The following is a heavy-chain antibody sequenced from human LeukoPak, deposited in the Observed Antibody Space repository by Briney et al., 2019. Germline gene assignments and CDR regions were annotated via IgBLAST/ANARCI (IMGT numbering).Heavy chain of an antibody. CDR1: GFTFSSYG. CDR2: IWYDGSNK. CDR3: AKGPAVELGYYYYYMDV. D-gene: IGHD1-7*01. Sequence: GRSLRLSCAASGFTFSSYGMHWVRQAPGKGLEWVAVIWYDGSNKYYADSVKGRFTISRDNSKNTLYLQMNSLRAEDTAVYYCAKGPAVELGYYYYYMDVWGKGTTVTVSS. V-gene: IGHV3-33*06. J-gene: IGHJ6*03.